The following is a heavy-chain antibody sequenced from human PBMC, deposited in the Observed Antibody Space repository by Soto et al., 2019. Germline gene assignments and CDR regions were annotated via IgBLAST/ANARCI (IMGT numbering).Heavy chain of an antibody. D-gene: IGHD5-12*01. J-gene: IGHJ6*02. V-gene: IGHV3-30*18. CDR3: AKEREATIGNKIYYYYYGMDV. CDR2: ISYDGSNK. Sequence: QVQLVESGGGVVQPGRSLRLSCAASGFTFSSYGMHWVRQAPGKGLEWVAVISYDGSNKYYADSVKGRFTISRDNSKNTLYLQMNSLRAEDTAVYYCAKEREATIGNKIYYYYYGMDVWGQGTTVTVSS. CDR1: GFTFSSYG.